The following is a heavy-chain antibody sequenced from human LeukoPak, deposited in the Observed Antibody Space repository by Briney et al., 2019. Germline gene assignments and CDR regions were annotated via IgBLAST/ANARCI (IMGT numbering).Heavy chain of an antibody. CDR3: ARAGVVGANTGFDYYMDV. CDR2: INHSGST. Sequence: PSETLSLTCAVSAGSFSGYYWSWVRQPPGKGLERIGEINHSGSTNYNPSLKSRVSISVDRSKNQFSLRVKSVTAADTAVYYCARAGVVGANTGFDYYMDVWGRGTTVTVSS. J-gene: IGHJ6*03. CDR1: AGSFSGYY. D-gene: IGHD1-26*01. V-gene: IGHV4-34*01.